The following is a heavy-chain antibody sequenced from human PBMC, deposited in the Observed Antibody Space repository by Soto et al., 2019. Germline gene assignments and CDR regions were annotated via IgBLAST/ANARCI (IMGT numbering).Heavy chain of an antibody. D-gene: IGHD3-10*01. CDR1: GFTFGDYA. CDR3: SRVPPNNRGAPLDY. J-gene: IGHJ4*02. V-gene: IGHV3-49*03. CDR2: ITSKAYGGTT. Sequence: GGSLRLSCTASGFTFGDYAMIWFRQAPGKGLEWVGFITSKAYGGTTEYAASVKGRFTISRDDSKSIAYLQMNSLKTDDTAVYYCSRVPPNNRGAPLDYWGQGTLVTVS.